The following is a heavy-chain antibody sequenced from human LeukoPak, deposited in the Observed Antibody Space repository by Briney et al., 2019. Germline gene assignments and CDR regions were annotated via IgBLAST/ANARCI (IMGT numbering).Heavy chain of an antibody. CDR2: IKHDGSER. V-gene: IGHV3-7*04. CDR1: GFTFSSYW. D-gene: IGHD6-6*01. J-gene: IGHJ3*02. CDR3: ARGGIITSYAFEI. Sequence: GGSLRLSCAASGFTFSSYWMGWVRQVPGKGLEWVANIKHDGSERYYVDSVKGRFTISRDNAKNSLYLQMDSLRAEDTAVYYCARGGIITSYAFEIWGQGTMVTVSS.